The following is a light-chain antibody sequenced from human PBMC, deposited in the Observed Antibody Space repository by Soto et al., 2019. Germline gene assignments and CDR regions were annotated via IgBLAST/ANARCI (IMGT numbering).Light chain of an antibody. J-gene: IGKJ4*01. CDR2: WAS. Sequence: DIVMTQSPDSLAVSLGERTTINCKSSQRILDSSNNKNYLAWFQQKPGQSPKLLIYWASTRESGVPDRFSGSGSGTDFTLTISTLQAEDVAVYYCQQYYNTPVTFGGGTKVELK. CDR3: QQYYNTPVT. V-gene: IGKV4-1*01. CDR1: QRILDSSNNKNY.